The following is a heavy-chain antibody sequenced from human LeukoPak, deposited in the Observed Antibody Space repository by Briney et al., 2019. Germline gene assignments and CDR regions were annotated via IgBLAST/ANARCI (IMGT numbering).Heavy chain of an antibody. J-gene: IGHJ6*03. Sequence: SETLSLTCAVYGGSFSGYYWSWIRQPPGKGLEWIGEINHSGSTNYNPSLKSRVTISVDTSKNQFSLKLSSVTAADTAVYYCARGVATMYYYYYYYMDVWGKGTTVTISS. V-gene: IGHV4-34*01. CDR1: GGSFSGYY. CDR3: ARGVATMYYYYYYYMDV. D-gene: IGHD5-12*01. CDR2: INHSGST.